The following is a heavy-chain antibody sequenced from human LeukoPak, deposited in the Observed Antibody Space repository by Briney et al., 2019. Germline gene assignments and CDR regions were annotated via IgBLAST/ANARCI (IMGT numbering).Heavy chain of an antibody. CDR1: GGSFSGYY. D-gene: IGHD2-2*01. V-gene: IGHV4-34*01. Sequence: SETLSLTCAVYGGSFSGYYWSWIRQPPGKGLEWIGEINHSGSTNYNPSLKSRVTISVDTSKNQFSLKLSSVTAADTAVYYCARGLPAVRSGYGMDVRGQGTTVTVSS. CDR3: ARGLPAVRSGYGMDV. J-gene: IGHJ6*02. CDR2: INHSGST.